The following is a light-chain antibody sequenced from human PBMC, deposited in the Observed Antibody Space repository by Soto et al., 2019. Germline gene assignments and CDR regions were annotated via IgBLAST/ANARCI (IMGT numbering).Light chain of an antibody. V-gene: IGKV1-17*01. Sequence: TPSPSSLSSSVGDGVTITCQASQGIRNDLGWYQQKPGKAPKLLIHAASSLQSGVPSRFSGSGSGTEFTLTISSLQPDDFATYYCQHYNSYSEAFGQGTKVDIK. CDR3: QHYNSYSEA. J-gene: IGKJ1*01. CDR2: AAS. CDR1: QGIRND.